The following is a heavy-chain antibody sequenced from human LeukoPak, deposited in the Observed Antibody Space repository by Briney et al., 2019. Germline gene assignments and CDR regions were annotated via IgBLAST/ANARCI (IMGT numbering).Heavy chain of an antibody. CDR3: ATDRGY. Sequence: GGSMRLSCAASGFTVRNNYMSWVRQAPGKGLEWVSVIYSGGSTYYADSVKGRFTISRDNSKDSLSLQMNSLRAEDTAVYYCATDRGYWGQGTLVTVSS. CDR2: IYSGGST. CDR1: GFTVRNNY. V-gene: IGHV3-53*01. J-gene: IGHJ4*02.